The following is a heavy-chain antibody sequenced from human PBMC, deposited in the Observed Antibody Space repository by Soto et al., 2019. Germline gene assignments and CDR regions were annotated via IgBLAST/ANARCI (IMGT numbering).Heavy chain of an antibody. D-gene: IGHD2-2*02. Sequence: GGSLRLSCAASGFTFSSYWMSWVRQAPGKGLEWVANIKQDGSEKYYVDSVKGRFTISRDNAKNSLYLQMNSLRAEDTAVYYCARDIPGIVVVPAAIPLDYWGQGTLVTVSS. V-gene: IGHV3-7*01. CDR2: IKQDGSEK. J-gene: IGHJ4*02. CDR1: GFTFSSYW. CDR3: ARDIPGIVVVPAAIPLDY.